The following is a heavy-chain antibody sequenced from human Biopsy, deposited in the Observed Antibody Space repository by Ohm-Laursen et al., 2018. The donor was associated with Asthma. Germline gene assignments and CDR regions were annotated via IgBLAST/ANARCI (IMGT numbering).Heavy chain of an antibody. CDR3: ARRSGQDNGDSSGFDI. J-gene: IGHJ3*02. V-gene: IGHV3-30*03. CDR1: GFVFSQCG. CDR2: VSSDGHNK. D-gene: IGHD3-22*01. Sequence: SLRLSCAASGFVFSQCGMHWVRQVPGKGLEWVALVSSDGHNKYYEQSVKGRFTISRDNSRNRLDLQINRLTVEDSAVYFCARRSGQDNGDSSGFDIRGQGTKVAVSS.